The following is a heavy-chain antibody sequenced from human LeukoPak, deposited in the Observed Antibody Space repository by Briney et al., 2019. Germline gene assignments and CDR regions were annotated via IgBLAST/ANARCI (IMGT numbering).Heavy chain of an antibody. CDR1: EFTFSTYS. Sequence: GRSLRLSCAASEFTFSTYSMNWVRQAPGKGLEWVSSITSSSSYIYYGDSVKGRFTISRDNAKNSLYLQMNSLRAEDTAVYYCARSLLIVTDAFDIWGQGTMVTVSS. CDR3: ARSLLIVTDAFDI. CDR2: ITSSSSYI. D-gene: IGHD2-8*01. J-gene: IGHJ3*02. V-gene: IGHV3-21*01.